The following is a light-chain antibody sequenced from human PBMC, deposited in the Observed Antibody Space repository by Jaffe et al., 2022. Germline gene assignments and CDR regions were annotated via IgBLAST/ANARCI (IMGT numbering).Light chain of an antibody. Sequence: EIVMTQSPATLSVSPGERATLSCRASQSVSTNLAWYQQKPGQAPRLLIYGASTRATAIPARFSGSGSGTEFTLTISSLQSEDFAVYYCQHYNNWPPLTFGGGTKVEIK. J-gene: IGKJ4*01. CDR1: QSVSTN. CDR2: GAS. CDR3: QHYNNWPPLT. V-gene: IGKV3-15*01.